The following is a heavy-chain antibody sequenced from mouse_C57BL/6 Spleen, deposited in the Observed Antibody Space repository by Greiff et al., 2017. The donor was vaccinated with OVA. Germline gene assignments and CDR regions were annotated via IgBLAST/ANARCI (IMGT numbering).Heavy chain of an antibody. J-gene: IGHJ2*01. CDR1: GYTFTSYW. D-gene: IGHD2-2*01. Sequence: QVQLQQSGAELAKPGASVKLSCKASGYTFTSYWMHWVKQRPGQGLEWIGYINPSSGYTKYNQKFQDKATLTADKSSSTAYMQLSSMRYEDSAVYYCASRGDNGYFFDYWGQGTTLTVSS. V-gene: IGHV1-7*01. CDR3: ASRGDNGYFFDY. CDR2: INPSSGYT.